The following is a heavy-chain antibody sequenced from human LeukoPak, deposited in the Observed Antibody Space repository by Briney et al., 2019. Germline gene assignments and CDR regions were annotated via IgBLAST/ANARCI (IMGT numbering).Heavy chain of an antibody. Sequence: GGSLRLSCAASGFTFSSYWMSWVRQAPGKGLEWVANIKQDGSEKYYVDSVEGRFTISRDNAKNSLYLQMNSLRAEDTAVYYCARRKVVVAASTDAFDIWGQGTWSPSLQ. CDR1: GFTFSSYW. D-gene: IGHD2-15*01. V-gene: IGHV3-7*01. CDR2: IKQDGSEK. J-gene: IGHJ3*02. CDR3: ARRKVVVAASTDAFDI.